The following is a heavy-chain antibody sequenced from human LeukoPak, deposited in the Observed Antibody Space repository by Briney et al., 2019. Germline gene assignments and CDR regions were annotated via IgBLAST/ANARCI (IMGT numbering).Heavy chain of an antibody. CDR2: INHSGST. J-gene: IGHJ5*02. Sequence: SETLSLTCAVYGGSFSGYYWSWIRQPPGKGLEWIGEINHSGSTNYNPSLKSRVTISVDTSKNQFSLKLSSVTAADTAGYYCARGGGLGSGYDLSSFLFDPWGQGTLVTVSS. CDR3: ARGGGLGSGYDLSSFLFDP. D-gene: IGHD5-12*01. CDR1: GGSFSGYY. V-gene: IGHV4-34*01.